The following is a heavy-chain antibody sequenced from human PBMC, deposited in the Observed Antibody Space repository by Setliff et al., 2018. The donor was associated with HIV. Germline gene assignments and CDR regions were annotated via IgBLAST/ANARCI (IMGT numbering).Heavy chain of an antibody. D-gene: IGHD3-22*01. CDR1: GGTFSSYA. CDR2: IIPILGIA. V-gene: IGHV1-69*10. J-gene: IGHJ1*01. CDR3: ARGADASGYFYREYFQH. Sequence: GASVKVSCKASGGTFSSYAINWVRQAPGQGLEWMGGIIPILGIANYAQKFQGRVTITADKSTSTAYMELSSLRSEDTAVYYCARGADASGYFYREYFQHWGQGTLVTVSS.